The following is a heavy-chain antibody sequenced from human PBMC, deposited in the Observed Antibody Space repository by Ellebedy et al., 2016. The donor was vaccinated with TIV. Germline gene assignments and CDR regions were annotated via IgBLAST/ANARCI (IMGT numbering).Heavy chain of an antibody. D-gene: IGHD3-10*01. CDR1: GYTFPGYY. J-gene: IGHJ4*02. V-gene: IGHV1-2*02. CDR2: INPNSGAT. CDR3: ANGGRLSAIRGLNWPFDY. Sequence: AASVKVSCKAAGYTFPGYYMHWVRQAPGQGLAWMGWINPNSGATNYTQELHGKVAFTRDTSISTAYLELSSLTSHDTAVYYCANGGRLSAIRGLNWPFDYWGQGTLVSVS.